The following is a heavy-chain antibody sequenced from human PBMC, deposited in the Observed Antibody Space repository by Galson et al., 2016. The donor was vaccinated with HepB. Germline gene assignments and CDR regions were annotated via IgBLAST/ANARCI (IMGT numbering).Heavy chain of an antibody. D-gene: IGHD3-16*01. CDR3: AKNYAQYIKGLDAFDI. CDR2: IRYSGGAA. CDR1: GFTFSTYT. Sequence: SLRLSCAASGFTFSTYTMTWVRLAPGKGLEWVSTIRYSGGAAYYGDSVRGRFTISRDNSNNMVFLQMNSLRADDTAVYYCAKNYAQYIKGLDAFDIWGQGTLVTVSS. V-gene: IGHV3-23*01. J-gene: IGHJ3*02.